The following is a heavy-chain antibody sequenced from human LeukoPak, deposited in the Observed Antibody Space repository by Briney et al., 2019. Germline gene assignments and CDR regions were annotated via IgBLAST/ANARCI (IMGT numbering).Heavy chain of an antibody. CDR1: GFTFSSYG. J-gene: IGHJ4*02. CDR2: ISYDGSNK. V-gene: IGHV3-30*18. CDR3: AKGDSSGWPFDY. Sequence: PGRSLRLSCAASGFTFSSYGMHWVRQAPGKGLEWVVVISYDGSNKYYADSVKGRFTISRDNSKNTLYLQMNSLRAEDTAVYYCAKGDSSGWPFDYWGQGTLVTVSS. D-gene: IGHD6-19*01.